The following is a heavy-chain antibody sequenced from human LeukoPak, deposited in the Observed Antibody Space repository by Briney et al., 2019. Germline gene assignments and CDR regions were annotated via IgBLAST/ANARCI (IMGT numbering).Heavy chain of an antibody. Sequence: GASVKVSCKASGYTFTSYYMHWVRQAPGQGLEWMGIISPSGGSTSYAQKFQGRVTMTRDTSTSTVYMELSSLRSEDTAVYYCARDFGYFDWLLNYNYFDYWGQGTLVTVSS. CDR3: ARDFGYFDWLLNYNYFDY. V-gene: IGHV1-46*01. D-gene: IGHD3-9*01. J-gene: IGHJ4*02. CDR1: GYTFTSYY. CDR2: ISPSGGST.